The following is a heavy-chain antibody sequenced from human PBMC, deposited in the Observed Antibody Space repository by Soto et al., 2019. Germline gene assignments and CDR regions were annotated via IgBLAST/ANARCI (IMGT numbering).Heavy chain of an antibody. CDR1: GGTFSNYG. D-gene: IGHD3-22*01. CDR3: ARDGTLYDSSAYYYLY. V-gene: IGHV1-69*13. CDR2: IIPIFGTA. Sequence: GASVKVSCKASGGTFSNYGVNWVRQAPGQGLEWMGGIIPIFGTAKYAQKFRGRVTITADDSTRTAYMELSSLRSEDTAVYYCARDGTLYDSSAYYYLYWGQGTLVTVSS. J-gene: IGHJ4*02.